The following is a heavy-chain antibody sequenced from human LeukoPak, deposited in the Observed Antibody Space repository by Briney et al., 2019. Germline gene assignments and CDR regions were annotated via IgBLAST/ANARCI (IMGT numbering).Heavy chain of an antibody. CDR2: INHSGST. CDR3: ASGHYYDSSGSPKNYYYYYMDV. D-gene: IGHD3-22*01. J-gene: IGHJ6*03. Sequence: SETLSRTCAVYGGSFSGYYWSWIRQPPGKGLEWIGEINHSGSTNYNPSLKSRVTISVDTSKNQFSLKLSSVTAADTAVYYCASGHYYDSSGSPKNYYYYYMDVWGKGTTVTVSS. V-gene: IGHV4-34*01. CDR1: GGSFSGYY.